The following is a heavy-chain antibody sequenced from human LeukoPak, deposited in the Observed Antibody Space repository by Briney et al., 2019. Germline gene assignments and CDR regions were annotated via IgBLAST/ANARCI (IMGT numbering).Heavy chain of an antibody. CDR3: AKAPRSYDFWSGPDYFDY. CDR1: GFTFSDYY. J-gene: IGHJ4*02. Sequence: GGSLRLSCAASGFTFSDYYMSWIRQAPGKGLEWVSYISSSGSTIYYADSVKGRFTISRDNAKNSLYLQMNSLRAEDTAVYYCAKAPRSYDFWSGPDYFDYWGQGTLVTVSS. D-gene: IGHD3-3*01. CDR2: ISSSGSTI. V-gene: IGHV3-11*01.